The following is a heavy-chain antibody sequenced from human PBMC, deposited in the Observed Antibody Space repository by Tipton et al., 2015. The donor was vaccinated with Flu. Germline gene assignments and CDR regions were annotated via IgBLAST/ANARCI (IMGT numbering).Heavy chain of an antibody. V-gene: IGHV1-2*02. CDR3: ARCVGRSSTSCYMGGGWFDP. J-gene: IGHJ5*02. CDR2: INPNSGGT. D-gene: IGHD2-2*02. Sequence: QVQLVQSGAEVKKPGASVKVSCKASGYTFTSYGISWVRQAPGQGLEWMGWINPNSGGTNYAQKFQGRVTMTRDTSISTAYMELSRLRSDDTAVYYCARCVGRSSTSCYMGGGWFDPWGQGTLVTVSS. CDR1: GYTFTSYG.